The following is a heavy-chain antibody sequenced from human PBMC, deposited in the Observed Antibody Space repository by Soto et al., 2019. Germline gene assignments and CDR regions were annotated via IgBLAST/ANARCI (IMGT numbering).Heavy chain of an antibody. CDR3: ARHRDYGDYFYYYYYYMYV. CDR2: IYYSGST. V-gene: IGHV4-61*05. J-gene: IGHJ6*03. Sequence: SETLSLTCTVSGGSISSSSYYWSWIRQPPGKGLEWIGYIYYSGSTNYNPSLKSRVTISVDTSKNQFSLKLSSVTAADTAVYYCARHRDYGDYFYYYYYYMYVWGKGTTVTVSS. D-gene: IGHD4-17*01. CDR1: GGSISSSSYY.